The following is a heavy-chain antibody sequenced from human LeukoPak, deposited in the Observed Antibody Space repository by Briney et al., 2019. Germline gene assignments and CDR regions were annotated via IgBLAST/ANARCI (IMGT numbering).Heavy chain of an antibody. CDR3: ARYVRNSGTFYLDY. V-gene: IGHV4-59*01. CDR2: IYYSGST. CDR1: GVSISSGY. J-gene: IGHJ4*02. D-gene: IGHD1-26*01. Sequence: SETLSLTCTVSGVSISSGYWSWIRQPPGKGREWIGYIYYSGSTNYNPSLESRVSMSLDTSKTQFSLNLRSVTAADTAVYYCARYVRNSGTFYLDYWGQGTLVTVSS.